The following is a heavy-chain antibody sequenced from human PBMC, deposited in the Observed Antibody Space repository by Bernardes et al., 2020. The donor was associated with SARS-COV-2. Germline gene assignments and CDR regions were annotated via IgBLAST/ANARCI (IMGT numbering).Heavy chain of an antibody. CDR1: GFTFSSYA. D-gene: IGHD2-21*02. Sequence: GGSLRLSCAASGFTFSSYAMSWVRQAPGKGLEWVSAISGSGGSTYYADSVKGRFTISRDDSKNTVYLLMNSLKTEDTAMYYCIGQLSGGDYNYLGYWGQGTLVTVAA. V-gene: IGHV3-23*01. CDR2: ISGSGGST. J-gene: IGHJ4*02. CDR3: IGQLSGGDYNYLGY.